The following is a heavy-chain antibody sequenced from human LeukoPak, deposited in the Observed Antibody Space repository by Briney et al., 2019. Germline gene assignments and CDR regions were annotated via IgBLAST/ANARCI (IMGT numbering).Heavy chain of an antibody. Sequence: GGSLRLSCAASGFTFSSYSMNWVRQAPGKGLEWVSYISSSSSTIYYADSVKGRFTISRDNAKNSLYLQMNSLRDEDTAVYYFAREWGYVVPAAPDAFDIWGQGTMVTVSS. J-gene: IGHJ3*02. CDR2: ISSSSSTI. CDR1: GFTFSSYS. D-gene: IGHD2-2*01. V-gene: IGHV3-48*02. CDR3: AREWGYVVPAAPDAFDI.